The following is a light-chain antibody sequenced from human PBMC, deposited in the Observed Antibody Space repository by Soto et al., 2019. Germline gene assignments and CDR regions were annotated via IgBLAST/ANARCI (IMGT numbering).Light chain of an antibody. Sequence: NFMLTQPHSVSDSPGKTVTISCTRSSGSIASNYVQWYQQRPGSAHTTVIYEDNQRPSGVPDRFSGSIDSSSNSAALTISGLKTEDEADYSCQSYDSSTVVFGGGTKLTVL. V-gene: IGLV6-57*04. CDR3: QSYDSSTVV. J-gene: IGLJ2*01. CDR1: SGSIASNY. CDR2: EDN.